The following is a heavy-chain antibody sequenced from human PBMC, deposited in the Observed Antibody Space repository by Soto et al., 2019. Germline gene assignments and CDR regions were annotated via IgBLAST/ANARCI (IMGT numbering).Heavy chain of an antibody. CDR1: GGSISSGNDY. D-gene: IGHD2-15*01. J-gene: IGHJ5*01. V-gene: IGHV4-30-4*08. Sequence: QVQLQESGPGLVKPSQTVSLTCTVSGGSISSGNDYWSWIRQPPGKGLEWIGYIHYGGNTNYTPSLKSRLTMSLDTSKNQFSLKLSSVTAADTAVYYCARDQGYHYDSWGQGILVTVSS. CDR2: IHYGGNT. CDR3: ARDQGYHYDS.